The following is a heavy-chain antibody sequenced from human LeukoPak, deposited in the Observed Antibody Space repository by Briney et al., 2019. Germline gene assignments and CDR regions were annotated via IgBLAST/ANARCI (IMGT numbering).Heavy chain of an antibody. CDR2: INWNSGSI. V-gene: IGHV3-9*01. CDR1: GFTFDDYA. D-gene: IGHD6-19*01. Sequence: GGSLRLSCAASGFTFDDYAMHWVRQAPGKGLEWVSGINWNSGSIGYADSVKGRFTISRDNAKNSLYLQMNSLRAEDTAVYYCARVRDSSGWFSYFDYWGQGTLVTVSS. CDR3: ARVRDSSGWFSYFDY. J-gene: IGHJ4*02.